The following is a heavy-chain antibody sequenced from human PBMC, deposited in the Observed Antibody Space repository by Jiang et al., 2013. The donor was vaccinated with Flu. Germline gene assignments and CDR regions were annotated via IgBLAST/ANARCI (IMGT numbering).Heavy chain of an antibody. J-gene: IGHJ6*02. CDR1: GFTFSNYA. Sequence: VQLVESGGGVVQPGRSLRLSCEASGFTFSNYAFQWHRQAAGKGLGGVALISYDGSSEHYADSVKGRFTISRDNSKSTLYLQLNNLRPEDTGVYYCVREEHPYYNSPTGALGVWGQGTTVTVSS. V-gene: IGHV3-30-3*01. CDR3: VREEHPYYNSPTGALGV. D-gene: IGHD3-22*01. CDR2: ISYDGSSE.